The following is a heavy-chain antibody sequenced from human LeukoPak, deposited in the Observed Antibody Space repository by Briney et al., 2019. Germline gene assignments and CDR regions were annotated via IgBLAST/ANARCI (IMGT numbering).Heavy chain of an antibody. CDR1: GYTFTSYD. CDR2: MNPNSGNT. V-gene: IGHV1-8*02. D-gene: IGHD3-3*01. J-gene: IGHJ6*02. CDR3: ARGRGGLLRPRLGYYYGMDV. Sequence: ASVKVSCKASGYTFTSYDINRVRQATGQGLEWMGWMNPNSGNTGYAQKFQGRVTMTRNTSISTAYMELSSLRSEDTAVYYCARGRGGLLRPRLGYYYGMDVWGQGTTVTVSS.